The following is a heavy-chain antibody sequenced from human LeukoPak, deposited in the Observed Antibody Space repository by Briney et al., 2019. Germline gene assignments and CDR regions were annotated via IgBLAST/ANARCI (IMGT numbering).Heavy chain of an antibody. V-gene: IGHV4-34*01. D-gene: IGHD3-10*01. CDR2: MHDSGST. J-gene: IGHJ4*02. CDR1: GGSFSGYY. Sequence: SETLSLTCAVYGGSFSGYYWSWIRQPPGKGLEWIGEMHDSGSTNYNPSLRSRVTISVDTSMNQFSLKMRSVTAADTADYYCARGLWFGESRPYYYDYWGQGNLVTVST. CDR3: ARGLWFGESRPYYYDY.